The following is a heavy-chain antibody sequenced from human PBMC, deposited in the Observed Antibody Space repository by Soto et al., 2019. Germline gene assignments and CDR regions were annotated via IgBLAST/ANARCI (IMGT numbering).Heavy chain of an antibody. V-gene: IGHV4-30-4*01. CDR3: ATDQAEYGSGIDY. CDR1: GSSIRSGDYY. J-gene: IGHJ4*02. D-gene: IGHD3-10*01. CDR2: IYYSGST. Sequence: SETLSLTCTASGSSIRSGDYYRSWFRQHPGKGLEWIGYIYYSGSTYYNPSLKSRVTISVDTSKNQFSLKLSSVTAADPAVYYCATDQAEYGSGIDYWGQGTLVTVSS.